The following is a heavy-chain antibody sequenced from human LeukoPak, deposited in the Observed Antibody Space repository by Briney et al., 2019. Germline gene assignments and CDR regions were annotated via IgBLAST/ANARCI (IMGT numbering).Heavy chain of an antibody. J-gene: IGHJ4*02. CDR2: INPNSGGT. Sequence: ASVKVSCKASGYTFTAYYMHWVRQAPGQGLEWMGWINPNSGGTNYAQKFQGRVTMTRDTSISTAYMELSRLRSDDTAVYYCVRSWGRVVPAAIRHPALGYWGQGTLVTVSS. D-gene: IGHD2-2*02. V-gene: IGHV1-2*02. CDR3: VRSWGRVVPAAIRHPALGY. CDR1: GYTFTAYY.